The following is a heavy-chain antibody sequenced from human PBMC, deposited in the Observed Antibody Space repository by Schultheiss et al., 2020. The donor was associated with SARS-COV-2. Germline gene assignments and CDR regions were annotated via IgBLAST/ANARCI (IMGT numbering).Heavy chain of an antibody. J-gene: IGHJ4*02. Sequence: GGSLRLSCAASGFTFSSYWMHWVRQAPGKGLVWVSRINSDGSSTSYADSVKGRFTISRDNAKNTLYLQMNSLRAEDTAVYYCAKALLAYCGGDCYGSVCDYWGQGTLVTVSS. D-gene: IGHD2-21*02. CDR3: AKALLAYCGGDCYGSVCDY. CDR1: GFTFSSYW. CDR2: INSDGSST. V-gene: IGHV3-74*01.